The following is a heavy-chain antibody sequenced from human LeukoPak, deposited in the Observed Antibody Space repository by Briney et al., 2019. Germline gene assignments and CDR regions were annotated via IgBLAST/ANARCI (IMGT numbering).Heavy chain of an antibody. D-gene: IGHD4-11*01. CDR1: GGTFSSYA. V-gene: IGHV1-69*13. Sequence: SVKVSCKASGGTFSSYAISWVRQAPGQGLEWMGGIIPIFGTANYAQKFQGRVTITADESTSTAYMGLSSLRSEDTAVYYCAREPPTTVTYYNWFDPWGQGTLVTVSS. J-gene: IGHJ5*02. CDR3: AREPPTTVTYYNWFDP. CDR2: IIPIFGTA.